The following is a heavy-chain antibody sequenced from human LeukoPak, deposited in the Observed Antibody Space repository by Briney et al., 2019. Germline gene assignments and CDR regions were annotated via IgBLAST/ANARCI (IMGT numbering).Heavy chain of an antibody. D-gene: IGHD3-3*01. CDR1: GFIFSHHG. CDR3: ARDDPRYRGDYYTGMDV. Sequence: PGGSLRLSCAASGFIFSHHGMHWVRQAPGKGLEWVAVIWYDESNRYYADSVKGRFTISRDNSQNTSYLQMNRLGAEDTGVYYCARDDPRYRGDYYTGMDVWGQGTTVTVSS. CDR2: IWYDESNR. V-gene: IGHV3-33*01. J-gene: IGHJ6*02.